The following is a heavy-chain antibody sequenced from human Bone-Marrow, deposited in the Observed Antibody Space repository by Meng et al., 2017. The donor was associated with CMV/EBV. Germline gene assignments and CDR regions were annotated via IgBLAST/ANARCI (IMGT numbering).Heavy chain of an antibody. CDR2: INPNSGGT. Sequence: ASVKVSRKASGYTFTGYYMHWVRQAPGQGLEWMGWINPNSGGTNYVRKFQGRVTMTRDTSISTGYMELRRLRYDDTAVYYCARDRPPLFYDDSCGYDYWGQGTLVTVSS. V-gene: IGHV1-2*02. CDR3: ARDRPPLFYDDSCGYDY. CDR1: GYTFTGYY. D-gene: IGHD3-22*01. J-gene: IGHJ4*02.